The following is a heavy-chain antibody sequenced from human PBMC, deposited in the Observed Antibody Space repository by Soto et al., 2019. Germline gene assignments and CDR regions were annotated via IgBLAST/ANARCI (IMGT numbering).Heavy chain of an antibody. CDR1: GFTLSTNG. Sequence: QVLLVESGGGVVQPGRSLRLSCAPSGFTLSTNGMHWVRQAPGKGLEWVAMISHDGSEEHYADPVKGRFTISRDNSKNSLYLQMNSLRTEDTAVYYCAKDWGSSGWFNWFDPWGQGTLVTVSS. CDR3: AKDWGSSGWFNWFDP. CDR2: ISHDGSEE. V-gene: IGHV3-30*18. D-gene: IGHD6-19*01. J-gene: IGHJ5*02.